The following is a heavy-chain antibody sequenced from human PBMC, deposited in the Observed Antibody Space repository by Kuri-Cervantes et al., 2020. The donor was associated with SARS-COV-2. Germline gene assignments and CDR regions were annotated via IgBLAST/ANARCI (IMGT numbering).Heavy chain of an antibody. CDR3: ATDRDGFHDF. Sequence: GESLKISCSASGFNFSRSDMHWVRRAPGKGLEWVAVISYDGKKKRCMASGKGRFTISRDNSQNTLYLQMQSLRSEDTGMYYCATDRDGFHDFWGQGTLVTVSS. J-gene: IGHJ4*02. D-gene: IGHD3-10*01. CDR2: ISYDGKKK. V-gene: IGHV3-30*03. CDR1: GFNFSRSD.